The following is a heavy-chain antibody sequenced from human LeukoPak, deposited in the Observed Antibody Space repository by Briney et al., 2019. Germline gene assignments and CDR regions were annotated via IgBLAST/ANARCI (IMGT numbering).Heavy chain of an antibody. CDR3: ARTIVGNNWFDP. J-gene: IGHJ5*02. CDR2: IYSSGST. Sequence: SETLSLTCTVSGGSISSGSYYWSWIRQPAGKGLEWIGRIYSSGSTNYNPSLKSRVTISLDTSKNQFSLKLSSVTAADTAVYYCARTIVGNNWFDPWGQGTLVTVSS. CDR1: GGSISSGSYY. V-gene: IGHV4-61*02. D-gene: IGHD1-26*01.